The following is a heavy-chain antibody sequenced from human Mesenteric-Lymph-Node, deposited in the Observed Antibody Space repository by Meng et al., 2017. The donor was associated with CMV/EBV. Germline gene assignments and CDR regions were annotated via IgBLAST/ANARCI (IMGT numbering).Heavy chain of an antibody. J-gene: IGHJ6*02. CDR2: IYYSGST. CDR1: GGSISSSSYY. CDR3: ARAGSSWYYYGMDV. D-gene: IGHD6-13*01. V-gene: IGHV4-39*07. Sequence: SETLSLTCTVSGGSISSSSYYWGWIRQPPGKGLEWIGSIYYSGSTYYNPSLKSRVTISVDTSKNQFSLKLSSVTAADTAVYYCARAGSSWYYYGMDVWGQGTTVTVSS.